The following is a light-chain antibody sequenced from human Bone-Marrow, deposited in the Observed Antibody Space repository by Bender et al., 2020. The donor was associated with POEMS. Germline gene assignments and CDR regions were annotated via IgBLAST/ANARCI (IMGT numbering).Light chain of an antibody. V-gene: IGLV1-44*01. CDR2: SSH. J-gene: IGLJ2*01. CDR1: SSNIGSNH. CDR3: ASWDDSLNGHVV. Sequence: QSFLTQPPSASGTPGQRVTIACSGTSSNIGSNHVYWFKHVPGTAPKLLFYSSHQRPSGVPDRVSGSRSGTSDSLAISGLQSGDGADYYCASWDDSLNGHVVFGGGTKVTVV.